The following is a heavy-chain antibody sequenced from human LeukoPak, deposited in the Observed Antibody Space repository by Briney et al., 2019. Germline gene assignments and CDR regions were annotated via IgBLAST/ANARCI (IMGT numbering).Heavy chain of an antibody. CDR1: GYTFTGYY. Sequence: ASVKVSCKASGYTFTGYYMHWVRQDPGQGLEWMGRINPNSGGTNYAQKFQVRVTLTRDTSISTAYMELRRLRSDDTAVYDCARDLDGYGSGGSFRYWGQGTLVTVSS. D-gene: IGHD2-15*01. V-gene: IGHV1-2*06. CDR2: INPNSGGT. CDR3: ARDLDGYGSGGSFRY. J-gene: IGHJ4*02.